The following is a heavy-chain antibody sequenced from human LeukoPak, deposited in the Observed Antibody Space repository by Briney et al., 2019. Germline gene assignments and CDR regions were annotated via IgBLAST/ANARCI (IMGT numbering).Heavy chain of an antibody. V-gene: IGHV3-11*01. J-gene: IGHJ6*03. CDR1: GFTFSDYY. CDR3: ANLAATAYMDV. CDR2: ISSSGSTI. D-gene: IGHD2-15*01. Sequence: GALRLSCAASGFTFSDYYMSWIRQAPGKGLEWVSYISSSGSTIYYADSVKGRFTISRDNSKNTLYLQMNSLRAEDTAVYYCANLAATAYMDVWGKGTTVTVSS.